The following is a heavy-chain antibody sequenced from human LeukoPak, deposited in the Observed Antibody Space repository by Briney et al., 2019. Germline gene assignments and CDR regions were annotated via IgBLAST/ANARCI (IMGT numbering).Heavy chain of an antibody. Sequence: PSETLSLTCTVSGGSISSYYWSWIRQPPGKGLERIGYIYTSGSTNYNPSLKSRVTISVDTSKNQFSLKLSSVTAADTAVYYCARTTTVVTDDAFDIWGQGTMVTVSS. D-gene: IGHD4-23*01. CDR2: IYTSGST. CDR3: ARTTTVVTDDAFDI. CDR1: GGSISSYY. V-gene: IGHV4-4*09. J-gene: IGHJ3*02.